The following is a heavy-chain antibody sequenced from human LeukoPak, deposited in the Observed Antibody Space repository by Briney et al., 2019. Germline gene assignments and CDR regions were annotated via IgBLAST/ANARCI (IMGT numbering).Heavy chain of an antibody. D-gene: IGHD2-21*02. CDR3: ARGAYCGGDCSSSDSFDI. CDR1: GYTFTNYG. Sequence: ASMKVSCKTSGYTFTNYGVSWVRQAPGQGLEWVGWISAYNGNTNYAQNLQGRVTMTTDTSTTTAYLELRSLRSDDTAVYYCARGAYCGGDCSSSDSFDIWGQGTMVTVSA. V-gene: IGHV1-18*01. J-gene: IGHJ3*02. CDR2: ISAYNGNT.